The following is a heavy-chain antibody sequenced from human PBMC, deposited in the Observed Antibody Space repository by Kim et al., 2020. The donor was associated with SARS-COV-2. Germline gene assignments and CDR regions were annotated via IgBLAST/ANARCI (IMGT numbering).Heavy chain of an antibody. D-gene: IGHD1-26*01. CDR1: GFTFSSYA. CDR3: ARDLTGWSPHYYYYGMDV. Sequence: GGSLRLSCAASGFTFSSYAMHWVRQAPGKGLEWVAVISYDGSNKYYADSVKGRFTISRDNSKNTLYLQMNSLRAEDTAVYYCARDLTGWSPHYYYYGMDVWGQGTTVTVSS. V-gene: IGHV3-30-3*01. J-gene: IGHJ6*02. CDR2: ISYDGSNK.